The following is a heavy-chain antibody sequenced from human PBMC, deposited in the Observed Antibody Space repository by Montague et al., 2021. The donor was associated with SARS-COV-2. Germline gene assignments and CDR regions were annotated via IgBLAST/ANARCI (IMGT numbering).Heavy chain of an antibody. J-gene: IGHJ3*01. CDR2: VYNSGST. D-gene: IGHD6-13*01. Sequence: SETLSPTCAVSGGSITSYYWSWIRQPPGKGLEWIGYVYNSGSTSYNPSLNSRVLISVDPSKNQFSLRLSSVTAADTAVYYCVRVGGDSSSWIDAFEVWGQGTMVTVSS. V-gene: IGHV4-59*01. CDR1: GGSITSYY. CDR3: VRVGGDSSSWIDAFEV.